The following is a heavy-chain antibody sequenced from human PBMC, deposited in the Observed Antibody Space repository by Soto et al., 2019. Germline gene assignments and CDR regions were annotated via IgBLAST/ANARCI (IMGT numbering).Heavy chain of an antibody. J-gene: IGHJ4*02. V-gene: IGHV4-59*01. CDR3: ARLSSGSYRFDY. D-gene: IGHD3-16*02. CDR1: GGSISSYY. CDR2: IYYSGST. Sequence: SETLSLTCTVSGGSISSYYWSWIRQPPGKGLEWIGYIYYSGSTNYNSSLKSRVTISVDTSKNQFSLKLSSVTAADTAVYYCARLSSGSYRFDYWGQGTLVTVSS.